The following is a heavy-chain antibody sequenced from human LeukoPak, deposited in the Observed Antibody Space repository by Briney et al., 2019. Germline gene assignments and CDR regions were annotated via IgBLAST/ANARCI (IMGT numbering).Heavy chain of an antibody. CDR1: GYTFTGYY. J-gene: IGHJ4*02. D-gene: IGHD6-6*01. CDR3: ARALGVAARPPLKY. V-gene: IGHV1-2*02. CDR2: INPNSGGT. Sequence: GASVKVSCKASGYTFTGYYMHWVRQAPGQGLEWMGWINPNSGGTNYAQKFQGRVTMTRDTSISTAYMELSRLRSDDTAVYYCARALGVAARPPLKYWGQGTLVTVSS.